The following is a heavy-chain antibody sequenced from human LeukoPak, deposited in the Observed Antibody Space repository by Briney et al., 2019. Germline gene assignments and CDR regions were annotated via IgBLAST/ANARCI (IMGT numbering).Heavy chain of an antibody. CDR3: ARHPQFAPIVGDPRGWFDP. J-gene: IGHJ5*02. CDR1: GGSISSSSYY. D-gene: IGHD1-26*01. V-gene: IGHV4-39*01. Sequence: SETLSLTCTVSGGSISSSSYYWGWIRQPPEKGLEWIGSIYYSGSTYYNPSLKSRVTISVDTSKNQFSLKLSSVTAADTAVYYCARHPQFAPIVGDPRGWFDPWGQGTLVTVSS. CDR2: IYYSGST.